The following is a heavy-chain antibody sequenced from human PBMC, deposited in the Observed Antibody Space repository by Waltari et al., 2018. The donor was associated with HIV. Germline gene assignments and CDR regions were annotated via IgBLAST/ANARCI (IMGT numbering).Heavy chain of an antibody. D-gene: IGHD6-19*01. CDR2: ISRSGNTK. CDR3: ARDPEWLVEGGDY. Sequence: EVQLVESGGGLVQPGGSLRISCAASGFIFRSYSVNWVRQAPGRGLEWVSDISRSGNTKDDADSVKGRFTIFRDKGKNSLYLQMNSLRDEDTAVYYCARDPEWLVEGGDYWGQGTLVTVSS. J-gene: IGHJ4*02. V-gene: IGHV3-48*02. CDR1: GFIFRSYS.